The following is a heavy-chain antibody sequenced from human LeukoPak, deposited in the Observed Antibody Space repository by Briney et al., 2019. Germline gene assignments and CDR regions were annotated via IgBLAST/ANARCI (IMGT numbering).Heavy chain of an antibody. CDR3: ARNWKGDWFDP. Sequence: GASVKVSCKVSGYTLTELSMHWVRQAPGKGLEWMGGFDPEDGETIYAQKFQGRVTITTDESTSTAYMELSSLRSEDTAVYYCARNWKGDWFDPWGQGTLVTVSS. V-gene: IGHV1-24*01. J-gene: IGHJ5*02. CDR1: GYTLTELS. CDR2: FDPEDGET. D-gene: IGHD1-1*01.